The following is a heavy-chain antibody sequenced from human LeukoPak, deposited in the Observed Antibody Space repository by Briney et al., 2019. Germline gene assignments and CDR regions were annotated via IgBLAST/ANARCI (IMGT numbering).Heavy chain of an antibody. CDR2: MKPNSGNT. CDR3: AGGGDSNDL. D-gene: IGHD4-17*01. V-gene: IGHV1-8*01. Sequence: GASVKVSCKASGYTFTSHDINWVRQATGQGLEWMGWMKPNSGNTGNAQKFQGRVIITRNTSISTAYIELSSLRSEDTAVYFCAGGGDSNDLWGQGTLVTVSS. CDR1: GYTFTSHD. J-gene: IGHJ4*02.